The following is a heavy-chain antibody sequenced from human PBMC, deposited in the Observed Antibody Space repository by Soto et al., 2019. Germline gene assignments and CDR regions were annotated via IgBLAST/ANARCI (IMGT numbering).Heavy chain of an antibody. V-gene: IGHV1-18*01. D-gene: IGHD6-25*01. Sequence: QVQLVQSGAEVKKPGASVKVSCKASGYTFTSYGISWVRQAPGQGLEWMGWISAYNGNTNYAQKLQGRVTMTTDTATSTAYLELGSLRSDDTAVYYCARDQPIQGAAINYGMDVWGQGTTVTVSS. CDR3: ARDQPIQGAAINYGMDV. J-gene: IGHJ6*02. CDR1: GYTFTSYG. CDR2: ISAYNGNT.